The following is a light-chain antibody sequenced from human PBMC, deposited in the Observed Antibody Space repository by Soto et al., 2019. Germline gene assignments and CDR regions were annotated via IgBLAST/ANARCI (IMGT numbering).Light chain of an antibody. CDR1: SGDVGGYNY. J-gene: IGLJ2*01. Sequence: QSALTQPASVSGSPGQSITISCTGTSGDVGGYNYVAWYQQHPGKAPKLMIYDVSNRPSGVSNRFSGSKSGNTASLTISGLQAEDEADYYSSSYTSSGTLVFGGGTKVTVL. CDR3: SSYTSSGTLV. V-gene: IGLV2-14*01. CDR2: DVS.